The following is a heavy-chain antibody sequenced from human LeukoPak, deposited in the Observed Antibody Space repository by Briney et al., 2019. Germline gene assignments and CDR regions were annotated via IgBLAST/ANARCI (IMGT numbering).Heavy chain of an antibody. CDR1: GGSISSGSYY. J-gene: IGHJ6*03. CDR2: IYTSGST. Sequence: PSQTLSLTCTVSGGSISSGSYYWSWIRQPAGKGLEWIGRIYTSGSTNYNPSLKSRVTISVDTSKNQFSLKLSSVTAADTAVYYCACSRFTVGFYMDVWGKGTTVTVSS. D-gene: IGHD1-26*01. CDR3: ACSRFTVGFYMDV. V-gene: IGHV4-61*02.